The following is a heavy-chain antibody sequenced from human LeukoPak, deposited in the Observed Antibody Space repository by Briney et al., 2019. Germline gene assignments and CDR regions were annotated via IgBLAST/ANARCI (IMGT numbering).Heavy chain of an antibody. V-gene: IGHV3-48*03. CDR2: ISSSGSTI. D-gene: IGHD5-12*01. J-gene: IGHJ4*02. Sequence: PGGSLRLSCAASGFTFSSYEMNWVRQAPGKGLEWVSYISSSGSTIYYADSVKGRFTIPRDNAKNSLYLQMNSLRAEDTAVYYCARDSGYDSFDYWGQGTLATVSS. CDR3: ARDSGYDSFDY. CDR1: GFTFSSYE.